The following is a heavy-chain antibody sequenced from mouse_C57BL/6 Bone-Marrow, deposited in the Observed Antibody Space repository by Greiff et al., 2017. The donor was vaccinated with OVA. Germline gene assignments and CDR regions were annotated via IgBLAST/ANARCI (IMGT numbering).Heavy chain of an antibody. CDR3: TTNYSDY. J-gene: IGHJ2*01. CDR1: GFNIKDDY. Sequence: EVQLQQSGAELVRPGASVKLSCTASGFNIKDDYMHWVKQRPEQGLEWIGWIDPENGDTEYASKFQGKATITADTSSNTAYLQLSSLTSEDTAVYYGTTNYSDYWGQVTTLTVSS. CDR2: IDPENGDT. V-gene: IGHV14-4*01.